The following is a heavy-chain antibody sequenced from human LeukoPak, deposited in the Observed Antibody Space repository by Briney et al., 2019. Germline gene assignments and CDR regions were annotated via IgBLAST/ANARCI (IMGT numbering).Heavy chain of an antibody. CDR1: GYTFTSYD. Sequence: GASVKVSCKASGYTFTSYDINWVRRAPGQGVEWMGWMNPSSGNTVYAQKFQGRVTMTRNTSIRTAYMELSSLRSENTAMYYCARDLQLAVTGDYYYYYMDVWGRGTMVAVSS. CDR3: ARDLQLAVTGDYYYYYMDV. D-gene: IGHD4-17*01. J-gene: IGHJ6*03. CDR2: MNPSSGNT. V-gene: IGHV1-8*01.